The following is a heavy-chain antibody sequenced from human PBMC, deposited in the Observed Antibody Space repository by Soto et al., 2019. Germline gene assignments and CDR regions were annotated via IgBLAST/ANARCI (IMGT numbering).Heavy chain of an antibody. J-gene: IGHJ5*02. Sequence: ASETLSLTCAVSGASIGSGGWWSWVRQPPGKGLEWIAEIFHDGNTNYSPSLKSRVTISVDKSQNQFSLNVCSVTAADTAVYYCARHEGWTGPDQWGQGTLVTVSS. CDR3: ARHEGWTGPDQ. CDR2: IFHDGNT. D-gene: IGHD2-8*02. V-gene: IGHV4-4*02. CDR1: GASIGSGGW.